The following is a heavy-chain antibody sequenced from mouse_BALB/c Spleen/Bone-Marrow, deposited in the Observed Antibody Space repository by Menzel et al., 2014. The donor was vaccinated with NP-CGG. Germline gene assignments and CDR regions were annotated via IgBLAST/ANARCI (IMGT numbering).Heavy chain of an antibody. D-gene: IGHD2-4*01. CDR1: GFTFTDYY. J-gene: IGHJ2*01. CDR2: IRNKANGYTT. CDR3: ARDRGLTYFDY. V-gene: IGHV7-3*02. Sequence: EVNVVESGGGLVQPGGSLRLSCATSGFTFTDYYMSWVRQPPGKALEWLGFIRNKANGYTTEYSASVKGRFTISRGNSQSILYLQMNTLRAEDSATYYCARDRGLTYFDYWGQGTTLTVSS.